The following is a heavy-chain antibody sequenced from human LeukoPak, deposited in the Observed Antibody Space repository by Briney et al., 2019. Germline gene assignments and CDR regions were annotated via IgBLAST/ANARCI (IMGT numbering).Heavy chain of an antibody. Sequence: SGTLSLTCAVSGGSISSSNWWSWVRQPPGKGLEWIGEIYHSGSTNYNPSLKGRLTISVDKSKNQFSLKLNPVTAADTAVYYCARMHRLSWYEDWFDPWGQGTLVTVSS. CDR2: IYHSGST. D-gene: IGHD6-13*01. CDR3: ARMHRLSWYEDWFDP. J-gene: IGHJ5*02. CDR1: GGSISSSNW. V-gene: IGHV4-4*02.